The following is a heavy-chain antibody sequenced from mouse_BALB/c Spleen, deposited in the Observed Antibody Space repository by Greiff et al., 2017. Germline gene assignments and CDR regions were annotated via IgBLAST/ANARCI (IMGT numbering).Heavy chain of an antibody. D-gene: IGHD2-4*01. Sequence: EVKLVESGGGLVKPGGSLKLSCAASGFTFSSYAMSWVRQTPEKRLEWVATISSGGSYTYYPDSVKGRFTISRDNAKNTLYLQMSSLRSEDTAMYYCARRGLRRGDAMDYWGQGTSVTVSS. J-gene: IGHJ4*01. CDR2: ISSGGSYT. CDR1: GFTFSSYA. CDR3: ARRGLRRGDAMDY. V-gene: IGHV5-9-3*01.